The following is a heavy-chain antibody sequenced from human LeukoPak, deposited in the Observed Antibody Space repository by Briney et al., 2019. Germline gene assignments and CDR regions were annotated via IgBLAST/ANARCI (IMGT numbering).Heavy chain of an antibody. D-gene: IGHD3-22*01. V-gene: IGHV4-31*03. CDR3: ARGAYDSSGYYFHSAFDI. Sequence: PSETLSLTCTVSGGSISSGGYYWSWIRQHPGKGLEWIGYIYYSGSTYYNPSLKSRVTISVDTSKNQFSLKLSSVTAADTAVYYCARGAYDSSGYYFHSAFDIWGQGTMVTVSS. CDR1: GGSISSGGYY. CDR2: IYYSGST. J-gene: IGHJ3*02.